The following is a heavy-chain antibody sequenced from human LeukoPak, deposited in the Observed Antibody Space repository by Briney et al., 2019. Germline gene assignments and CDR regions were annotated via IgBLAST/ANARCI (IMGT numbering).Heavy chain of an antibody. J-gene: IGHJ5*02. CDR2: LTQFFRRT. D-gene: IGHD3-10*01. CDR1: GGSFRTYP. V-gene: IGHV1-69*05. Sequence: SVKVSCKASGGSFRTYPISWVRQAPGQGLEWMGGLTQFFRRTNYTQKFQGRLTITTDESSSRAYMELSDLRSDDTAVYYCATSESGRSWDWFAPWGQGTLVTVSS. CDR3: ATSESGRSWDWFAP.